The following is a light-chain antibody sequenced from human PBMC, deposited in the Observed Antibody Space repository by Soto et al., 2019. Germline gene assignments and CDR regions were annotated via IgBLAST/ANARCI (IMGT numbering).Light chain of an antibody. CDR1: ETINNY. CDR2: GAS. Sequence: EKVMTQSPATLSVSPGERATLSCRASETINNYLAWFQQKPGQAPRLLIYGASTRATGIPARVRGSGSWTEFTLTTSTLQTDEFGVYYSHHYKNWPLTFGGGTTVAIK. J-gene: IGKJ4*01. V-gene: IGKV3-15*01. CDR3: HHYKNWPLT.